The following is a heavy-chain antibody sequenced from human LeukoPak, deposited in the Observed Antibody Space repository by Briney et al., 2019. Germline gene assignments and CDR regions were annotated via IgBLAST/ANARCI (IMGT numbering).Heavy chain of an antibody. J-gene: IGHJ4*02. V-gene: IGHV3-66*01. CDR1: GFTVSSNY. Sequence: GGSLRLSCAASGFTVSSNYMSWVRQAPGKGLEWVSVIYSGGSTYYADSVKGRFTISRDNSKNTLYLQMNSLRAEDTAVYYCAREEGDGYSHYFDYWGQGTLVTVSS. CDR2: IYSGGST. CDR3: AREEGDGYSHYFDY. D-gene: IGHD5-24*01.